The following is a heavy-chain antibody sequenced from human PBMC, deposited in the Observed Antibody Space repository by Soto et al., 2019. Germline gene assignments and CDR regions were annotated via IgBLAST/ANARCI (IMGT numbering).Heavy chain of an antibody. CDR3: LTESFDY. Sequence: PWGSLILSCSASGFTFSNSWMTWVRQAPGKGLEWVGRIKSKTDGGTTDYAAPVKGRFTISRDDSKKTLYLQMDSLKIEDTALYYCLTESFDYWGQGTLVTVSS. D-gene: IGHD3-10*01. V-gene: IGHV3-15*01. CDR1: GFTFSNSW. J-gene: IGHJ4*02. CDR2: IKSKTDGGTT.